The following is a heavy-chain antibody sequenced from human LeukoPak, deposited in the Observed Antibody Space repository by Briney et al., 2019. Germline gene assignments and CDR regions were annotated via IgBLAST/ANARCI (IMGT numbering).Heavy chain of an antibody. J-gene: IGHJ6*02. V-gene: IGHV3-7*05. D-gene: IGHD3-22*01. Sequence: GGSLRLSCAASGFTFSNYWMSWVRQAPGKGLEWVANIKQDGSEEYYVDSVKGRFTISRDNAKNSLYLQMSSLRAEDTAVYYCARVKSYYDSPNYYYYGMDVWGQGTTVTVSS. CDR1: GFTFSNYW. CDR3: ARVKSYYDSPNYYYYGMDV. CDR2: IKQDGSEE.